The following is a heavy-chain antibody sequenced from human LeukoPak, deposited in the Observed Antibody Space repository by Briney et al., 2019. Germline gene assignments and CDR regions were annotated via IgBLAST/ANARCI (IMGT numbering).Heavy chain of an antibody. CDR2: IYYSGST. Sequence: NTSETLSLTCTVSGGSISSGGYYWSWIRQHPGKGLEWIGYIYYSGSTYYNPSLRSRVSISVDTSNNHFSLMLSSVTAADTAVYYCARLVKPRGAYYAMDVWGQGTTVTVSS. CDR3: ARLVKPRGAYYAMDV. J-gene: IGHJ6*02. D-gene: IGHD2-8*02. V-gene: IGHV4-31*03. CDR1: GGSISSGGYY.